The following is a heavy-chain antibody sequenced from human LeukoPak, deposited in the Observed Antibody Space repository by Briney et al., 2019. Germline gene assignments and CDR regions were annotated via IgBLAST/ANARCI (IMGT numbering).Heavy chain of an antibody. CDR3: ARGYDILTGSPPSYYYGMDV. V-gene: IGHV3-11*01. D-gene: IGHD3-9*01. CDR1: GFTFSDYS. Sequence: GGSLRLSCAASGFTFSDYSMTWIRQAPGKGLEWVSYISRSGSTIYHADSVKGRFTISRDNAKNSLYLQMNSLRVEDTAVYYCARGYDILTGSPPSYYYGMDVWGQGTTVTVSS. J-gene: IGHJ6*02. CDR2: ISRSGSTI.